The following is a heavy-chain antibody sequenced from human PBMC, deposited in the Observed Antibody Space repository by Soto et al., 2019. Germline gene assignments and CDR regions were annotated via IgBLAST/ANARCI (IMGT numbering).Heavy chain of an antibody. CDR1: RFTFDDYA. V-gene: IGHV3-9*01. Sequence: GGCLRLSCAPSRFTFDDYAMHWVRQAPGKGFQWVSGISWNSGSIGYADSVKGRFTISLDNAKSSLYLQMNSQRAEDTALYYCAKGIAARPSACDYWGQGTLVAVAS. D-gene: IGHD6-6*01. CDR2: ISWNSGSI. CDR3: AKGIAARPSACDY. J-gene: IGHJ4*02.